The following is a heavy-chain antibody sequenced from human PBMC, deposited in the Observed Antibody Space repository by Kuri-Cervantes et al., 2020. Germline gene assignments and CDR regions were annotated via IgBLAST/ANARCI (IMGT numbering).Heavy chain of an antibody. V-gene: IGHV3-30*03. CDR2: ISYDGSNK. CDR3: ARVSESYYYFDY. D-gene: IGHD1-26*01. CDR1: GFTFSSYG. J-gene: IGHJ4*02. Sequence: GSLRLSCAASGFTFSSYGMHWVRQAPGKGLEWVAVISYDGSNKYYADSVKGRFTISRDNSKKTLYLQMTSLTTEDTAVYYCARVSESYYYFDYWGQGSLVTVSS.